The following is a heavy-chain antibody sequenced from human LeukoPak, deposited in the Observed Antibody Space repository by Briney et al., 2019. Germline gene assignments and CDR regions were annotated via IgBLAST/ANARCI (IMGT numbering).Heavy chain of an antibody. J-gene: IGHJ5*02. V-gene: IGHV4-31*03. D-gene: IGHD3-3*01. CDR1: GGSIKSSYYY. CDR2: IYYSGST. CDR3: ARALLQGYYDFWSGYVPNWFDP. Sequence: SETLSLTCTVSGGSIKSSYYYWGWIRQPPGKGLEWIGYIYYSGSTYYNPSLKSRVTISVDTSKNQFSLKLSSVTAADTAVYYCARALLQGYYDFWSGYVPNWFDPWGQGTLVTVSS.